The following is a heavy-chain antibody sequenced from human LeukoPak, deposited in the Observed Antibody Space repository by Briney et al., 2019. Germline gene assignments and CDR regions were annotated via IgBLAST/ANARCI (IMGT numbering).Heavy chain of an antibody. Sequence: ASVKVSCNASGYTFTSYGISWVRQAPGQGLEWMGLISAYNGNTNYAQKLQGRVTMTTDTSTSTAYMELRSLRSDDTAVYYCARDRFRPNQHYFDYWGQGTLVTVSS. CDR1: GYTFTSYG. J-gene: IGHJ4*02. CDR3: ARDRFRPNQHYFDY. D-gene: IGHD3-3*01. CDR2: ISAYNGNT. V-gene: IGHV1-18*01.